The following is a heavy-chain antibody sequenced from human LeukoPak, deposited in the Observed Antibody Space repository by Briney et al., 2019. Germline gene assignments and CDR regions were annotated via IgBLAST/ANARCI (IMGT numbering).Heavy chain of an antibody. CDR1: GYSFTAYY. CDR3: VGGSRITAKPDIYFDY. D-gene: IGHD2-15*01. V-gene: IGHV1-2*02. J-gene: IGHJ4*02. CDR2: INPNSGDT. Sequence: GASVKVSCKASGYSFTAYYIHWVRQAPGQGLEWMGWINPNSGDTNYAQKFQGRVTMTRDTSISTAYMELSRLRSDDTAVFYCVGGSRITAKPDIYFDYWGQGTLVTVSS.